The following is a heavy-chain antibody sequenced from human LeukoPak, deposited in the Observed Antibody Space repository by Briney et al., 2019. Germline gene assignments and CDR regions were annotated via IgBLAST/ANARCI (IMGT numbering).Heavy chain of an antibody. CDR3: AREGAVTTTVVTTGADAFDV. CDR2: ITSSSSTI. D-gene: IGHD4-23*01. Sequence: GGSLRLSCAASGFIFGDYNMNWVRQAPGKGLEWVSYITSSSSTIYYADSVKGQFTISRDNAKKSLFLQMNSLRAEDTAVYYCAREGAVTTTVVTTGADAFDVWGQGTMVAVSS. J-gene: IGHJ3*01. V-gene: IGHV3-48*01. CDR1: GFIFGDYN.